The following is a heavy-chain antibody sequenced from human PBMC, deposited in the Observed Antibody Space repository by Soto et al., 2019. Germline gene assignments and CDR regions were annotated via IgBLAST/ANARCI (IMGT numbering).Heavy chain of an antibody. D-gene: IGHD3-10*01. V-gene: IGHV4-31*03. CDR1: GGSISSGGYY. CDR2: IYYSGST. CDR3: ARGRSGRHGYFDY. Sequence: SETLSLTCTVSGGSISSGGYYWSWIRQHPGKGLEWIGYIYYSGSTYYNPSLKSRVTISVDTSKNQFSLKLSSVTAADTAVYYCARGRSGRHGYFDYWGQGTLVTVSS. J-gene: IGHJ4*02.